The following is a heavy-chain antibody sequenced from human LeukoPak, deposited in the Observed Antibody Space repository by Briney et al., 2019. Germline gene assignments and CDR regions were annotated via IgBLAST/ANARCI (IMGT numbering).Heavy chain of an antibody. CDR1: GFTFISYG. D-gene: IGHD1-26*01. CDR3: ATGGLYFYSD. Sequence: GGSLRLSCAASGFTFISYGMHWVRQSPGKGLEWVAVAYDDRDNKYHADSVKGRFTVSKDNSEKTLYLQMSSLRAEDTAIYYCATGGLYFYSDWGQGILVTVSS. V-gene: IGHV3-33*01. J-gene: IGHJ4*02. CDR2: AYDDRDNK.